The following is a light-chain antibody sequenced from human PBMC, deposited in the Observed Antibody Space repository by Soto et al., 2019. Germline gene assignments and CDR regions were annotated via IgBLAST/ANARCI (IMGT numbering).Light chain of an antibody. CDR3: QQYDGYSPQT. V-gene: IGKV1-5*01. CDR2: DSS. CDR1: QSVRNW. Sequence: DIQMTQSPSTLFASVGDRVTITCRASQSVRNWLAWYQQKPGRAPHLLIYDSSTLEPGVPSRFRGSGSGTEFTLTINDLQPDDFGTYYCQQYDGYSPQTFGQGTKVEIK. J-gene: IGKJ1*01.